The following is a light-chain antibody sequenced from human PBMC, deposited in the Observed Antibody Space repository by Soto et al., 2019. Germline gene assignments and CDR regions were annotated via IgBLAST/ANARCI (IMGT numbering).Light chain of an antibody. V-gene: IGKV1-39*01. Sequence: DIQMTQSPSSLSASIGDRVTITCRASQNVGKFLNWYQQKPGKAPKLVIYGASSLGGGVPSRFSGSGSGTDFTLTVSSLQPEDFATYYCQQTSRTPQTFGQGTKVDIK. CDR3: QQTSRTPQT. CDR2: GAS. CDR1: QNVGKF. J-gene: IGKJ1*01.